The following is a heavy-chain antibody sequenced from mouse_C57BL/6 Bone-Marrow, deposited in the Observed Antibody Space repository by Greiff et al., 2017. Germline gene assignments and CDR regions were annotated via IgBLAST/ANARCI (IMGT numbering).Heavy chain of an antibody. J-gene: IGHJ3*01. V-gene: IGHV1-7*01. D-gene: IGHD2-3*01. Sequence: QVQLQQSGAELAKPGASVKLSCKASGYTFTSYWMHWVKQRPGQGLEWIGYINPSSGYTKYNQKFKDKATLTADKSSSTAYMQLSSLTDEDSAFYYCARSRWLLLWFAYWGQGTLVTVSA. CDR1: GYTFTSYW. CDR3: ARSRWLLLWFAY. CDR2: INPSSGYT.